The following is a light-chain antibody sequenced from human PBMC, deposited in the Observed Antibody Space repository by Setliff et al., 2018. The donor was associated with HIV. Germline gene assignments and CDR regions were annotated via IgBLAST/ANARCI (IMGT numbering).Light chain of an antibody. J-gene: IGLJ3*02. CDR2: EVT. Sequence: QSALTQPPSVSGSPGQSVTISCTGTSSDVGSYNRVSWYRQPPGTAPQVMIYEVTKRPSGVPDRLSGSKSGNTASLTISGLLAEDEADYYCSSYTSDNTGVFGGGTKVTVL. CDR3: SSYTSDNTGV. V-gene: IGLV2-18*02. CDR1: SSDVGSYNR.